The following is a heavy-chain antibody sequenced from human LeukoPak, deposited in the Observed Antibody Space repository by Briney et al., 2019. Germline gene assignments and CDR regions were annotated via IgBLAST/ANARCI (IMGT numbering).Heavy chain of an antibody. D-gene: IGHD4-11*01. J-gene: IGHJ6*02. CDR3: AREMGYSNYQYYYYGMDV. CDR2: INHSGST. Sequence: PSETLSLTCAVYGGSFSGYYWSWIRQPPGKGLEWIGEINHSGSTNYNPSLKSRVTISVDTSKNQFSLKLSSVTAADTAVYYCAREMGYSNYQYYYYGMDVWGQGTTVTVSS. CDR1: GGSFSGYY. V-gene: IGHV4-34*01.